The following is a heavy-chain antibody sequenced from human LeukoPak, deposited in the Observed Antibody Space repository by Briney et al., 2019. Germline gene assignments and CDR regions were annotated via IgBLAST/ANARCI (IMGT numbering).Heavy chain of an antibody. V-gene: IGHV5-51*01. CDR1: GYSFTTYW. Sequence: GEPLKISCKCSGYSFTTYWIAWVRPIPGKGRGWMGIIYPGDSDTRYSPSFQSQVTISADKSISTAYLQWSSLKAADTAMYYCARRMTGDAFDIWGQGTMVTVSS. J-gene: IGHJ3*02. CDR3: ARRMTGDAFDI. CDR2: IYPGDSDT. D-gene: IGHD1-20*01.